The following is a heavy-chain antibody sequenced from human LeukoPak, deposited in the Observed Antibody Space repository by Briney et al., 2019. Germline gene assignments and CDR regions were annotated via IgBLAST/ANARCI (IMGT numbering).Heavy chain of an antibody. D-gene: IGHD6-13*01. V-gene: IGHV4-39*07. J-gene: IGHJ4*02. CDR1: GGSITSSSYY. Sequence: PSETLSLTCTVSGGSITSSSYYWGWIRQPPGKGLEWIGSIYYSGSTYYSPSLKSRVTISVDTSKNQFSLRLSSVTAADTAVYYCARAPIAAAGIFDYWGQGTLVTVSS. CDR3: ARAPIAAAGIFDY. CDR2: IYYSGST.